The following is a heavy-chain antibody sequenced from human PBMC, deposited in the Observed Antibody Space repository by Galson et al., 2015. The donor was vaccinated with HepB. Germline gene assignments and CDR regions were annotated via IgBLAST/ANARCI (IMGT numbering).Heavy chain of an antibody. CDR1: GFTFSTYR. J-gene: IGHJ4*02. CDR2: ISSTSNTI. CDR3: AREPGNSGYDGLGY. V-gene: IGHV3-48*02. Sequence: SLRLSCAASGFTFSTYRMIWVRQAPGKGLEWVSYISSTSNTIYYADSVKGRFTIPRDNAKNSLYLQMNSLRDEDTAVYYCAREPGNSGYDGLGYWGQGTLVTVSS. D-gene: IGHD5-12*01.